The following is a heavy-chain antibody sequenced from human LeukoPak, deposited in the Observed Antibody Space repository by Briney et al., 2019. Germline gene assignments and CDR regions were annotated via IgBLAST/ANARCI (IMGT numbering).Heavy chain of an antibody. CDR3: ARHFFLEYSNYEPYPDY. CDR2: IYPGDSDT. V-gene: IGHV5-51*01. Sequence: EASVKVSCKASGGTFSSYAISWVRQAPGEGLEWMGIIYPGDSDTRYSPSFQGQVTISADKSISTAYLQWSSLKASDTAMYYCARHFFLEYSNYEPYPDYWGQGTLVTVSS. J-gene: IGHJ4*02. CDR1: GGTFSSYA. D-gene: IGHD4-11*01.